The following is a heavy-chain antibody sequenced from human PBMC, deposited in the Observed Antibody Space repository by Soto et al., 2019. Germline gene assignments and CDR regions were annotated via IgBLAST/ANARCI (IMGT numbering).Heavy chain of an antibody. CDR2: LYANENT. V-gene: IGHV4-4*07. J-gene: IGHJ2*01. CDR3: ARDHPNWYFDL. CDR1: TASVNSYY. Sequence: SETLSLTCTVSTASVNSYYWSWIRQPAGKGLEWIGRLYANENTDYNPSLRSRVTISVDTKRQFSLKLSSVTAADTAVYYCARDHPNWYFDLWGRDTPVTVSS.